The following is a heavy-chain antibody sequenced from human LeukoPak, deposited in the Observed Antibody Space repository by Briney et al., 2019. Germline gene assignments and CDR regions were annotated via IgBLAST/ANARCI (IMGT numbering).Heavy chain of an antibody. V-gene: IGHV1-2*02. CDR1: GYTFTAHY. J-gene: IGHJ2*01. Sequence: VASVKVSCKTSGYTFTAHYIHWVRQAPGQGLEWMGWIDPNSGGTNYAQKFLGSVTMTGDTSINTAFMEIRRLRSDDTAIYYCARGRGTTMVRGVITNYFDLWGRSSLVTVSS. CDR2: IDPNSGGT. D-gene: IGHD3-10*01. CDR3: ARGRGTTMVRGVITNYFDL.